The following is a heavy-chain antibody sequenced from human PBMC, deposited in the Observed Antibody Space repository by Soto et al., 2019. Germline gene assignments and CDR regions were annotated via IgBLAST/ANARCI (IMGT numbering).Heavy chain of an antibody. V-gene: IGHV1-3*01. CDR3: ATVSPTRFNYYDSSGPFDY. D-gene: IGHD3-22*01. J-gene: IGHJ4*02. CDR2: INAGNGNT. CDR1: GYTFTSYA. Sequence: ASVKVSCKASGYTFTSYAMHWVRQAPGQRLEWMGWINAGNGNTKYSQKFQGRVTITRDTSASTAYMELSSLRSEDTAVYYCATVSPTRFNYYDSSGPFDYWGQGTLVTVSS.